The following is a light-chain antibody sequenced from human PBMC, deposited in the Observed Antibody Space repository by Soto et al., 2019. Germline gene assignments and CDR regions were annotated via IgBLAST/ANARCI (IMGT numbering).Light chain of an antibody. CDR1: ASNIGSNT. J-gene: IGLJ2*01. CDR2: SNN. Sequence: QSVLTQPPSVSGTPGQRVTISCSGGASNIGSNTVSWYQQLPGTAPKLLIFSNNQRPSGVPDRFSGSKSGRSASLAIAGLQSEAEADYYCGSWDDSLNAVVFGGGTKVTVL. CDR3: GSWDDSLNAVV. V-gene: IGLV1-44*01.